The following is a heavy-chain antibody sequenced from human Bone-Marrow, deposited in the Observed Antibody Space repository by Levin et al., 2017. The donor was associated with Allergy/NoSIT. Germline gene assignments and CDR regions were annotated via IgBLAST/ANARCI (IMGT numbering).Heavy chain of an antibody. CDR3: TTDLNRENV. CDR2: FKSKTDDGTI. Sequence: NSGGSLRLSCVGSGFTFSNAWMNWVRQTPGKGLEWVGRFKSKTDDGTIDYAAPVKGRFTISRDDSKNTLYLQMNSLETEDTGVYSCTTDLNRENVWGQGTLVTVSS. J-gene: IGHJ4*02. V-gene: IGHV3-15*01. CDR1: GFTFSNAW.